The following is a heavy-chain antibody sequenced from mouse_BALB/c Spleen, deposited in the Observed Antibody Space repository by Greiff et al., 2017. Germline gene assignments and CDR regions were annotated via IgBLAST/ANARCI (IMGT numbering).Heavy chain of an antibody. D-gene: IGHD1-1*02. CDR3: ARPGGNPFAY. V-gene: IGHV1-7*01. CDR1: GYTFTSYW. Sequence: QVQLQQSGADLAKPGASVKMSCKASGYTFTSYWMHWVKQRPGQGLEWIGYINPSTGYTEYNQKFKDKATLTADKSSSTAYMQLSSLTSEDSAVYYCARPGGNPFAYWGQGTLVTVSA. J-gene: IGHJ3*01. CDR2: INPSTGYT.